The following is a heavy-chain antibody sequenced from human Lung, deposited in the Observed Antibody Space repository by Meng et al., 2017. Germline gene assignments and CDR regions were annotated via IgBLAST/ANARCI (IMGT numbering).Heavy chain of an antibody. CDR3: ARDEDISAAGKLFGDY. CDR1: GYNFPDYY. Sequence: QVQLGQSVAEVKKPGASVKVSCKPSGYNFPDYYIHWVRQAPGQGLEWMGRIDPKNGDTHYAQKFQGRVTMTGDTSISTAYMDLSGLRSDDTAVYYCARDEDISAAGKLFGDYWGQGTLVTVSS. D-gene: IGHD6-13*01. CDR2: IDPKNGDT. J-gene: IGHJ4*02. V-gene: IGHV1-2*06.